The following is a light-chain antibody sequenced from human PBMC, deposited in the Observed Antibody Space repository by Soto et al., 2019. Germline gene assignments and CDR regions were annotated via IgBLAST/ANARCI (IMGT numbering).Light chain of an antibody. Sequence: DIKMTQSPSTLSASIGDRVTITCRASQSISSWLAWYQQKPGKAPKLLIYAASSLQSGVPSRFSGSGSGTDFTLTISSLQPEDFATYYCQQSYSTPRITFGQGTKVDI. V-gene: IGKV1-39*01. CDR1: QSISSW. CDR3: QQSYSTPRIT. J-gene: IGKJ1*01. CDR2: AAS.